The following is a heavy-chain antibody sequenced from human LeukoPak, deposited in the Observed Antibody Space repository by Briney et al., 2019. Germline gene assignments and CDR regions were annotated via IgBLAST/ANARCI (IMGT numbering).Heavy chain of an antibody. CDR1: GGSFSGYY. D-gene: IGHD6-19*01. CDR3: ARLRPVAGYDAFDI. CDR2: IYYSGNT. J-gene: IGHJ3*02. V-gene: IGHV4-59*08. Sequence: SETLSLTCAVYGGSFSGYYWSWIRQPPGKGLEWIGYIYYSGNTNYNPSLKSRVTMSVDTSKNQFSLKLTSVTAADTAVYYCARLRPVAGYDAFDIWGHGTMVTVSS.